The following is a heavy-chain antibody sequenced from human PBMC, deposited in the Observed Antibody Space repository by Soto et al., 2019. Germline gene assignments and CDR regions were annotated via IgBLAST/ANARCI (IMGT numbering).Heavy chain of an antibody. CDR1: GFTVSSYA. CDR3: AIRMYSTRWYYLDY. Sequence: PGGSLRLSFAASGFTVSSYALNWFRQAPGKGLEWVSGISASTYYADSVKGRFTISRDTSKNTLYLQMNSLRAEDTAIYFCAIRMYSTRWYYLDYWGQGTLVTVSS. CDR2: ISAST. J-gene: IGHJ4*02. D-gene: IGHD6-13*01. V-gene: IGHV3-23*01.